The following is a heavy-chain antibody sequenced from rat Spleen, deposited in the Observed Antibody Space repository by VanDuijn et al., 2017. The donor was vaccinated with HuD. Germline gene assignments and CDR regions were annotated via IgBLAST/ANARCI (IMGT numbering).Heavy chain of an antibody. J-gene: IGHJ3*01. V-gene: IGHV5-25*01. CDR3: ARHRRSTPFAY. D-gene: IGHD3-2*01. Sequence: EVQVVESGGGLVQPKGSLKLSCAASGFDFNTYVMSWVRQAPTKGLEWVASISSGGGNTYYRDSVKGRFTISRDSAKSTLYLQMDSLRSEDTATYYCARHRRSTPFAYWGQGTLVTVSS. CDR2: ISSGGGNT. CDR1: GFDFNTYV.